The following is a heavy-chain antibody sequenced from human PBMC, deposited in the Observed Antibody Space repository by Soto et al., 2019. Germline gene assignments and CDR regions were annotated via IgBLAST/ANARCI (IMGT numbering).Heavy chain of an antibody. CDR3: AKDRENIEMADDY. Sequence: QVQLVESGGGVVQPGRSRRLSCAASGFTFSSYGMHWVRQAPGKGLEWVAVISYDGSNKYYADSVKGRFTISRDNSKNTLYLQMNSLRAEDTAVYYCAKDRENIEMADDYWGQGTLVTVSS. CDR1: GFTFSSYG. D-gene: IGHD5-12*01. J-gene: IGHJ4*02. CDR2: ISYDGSNK. V-gene: IGHV3-30*18.